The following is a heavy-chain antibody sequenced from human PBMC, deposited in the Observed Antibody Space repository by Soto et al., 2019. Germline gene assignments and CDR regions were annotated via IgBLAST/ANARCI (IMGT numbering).Heavy chain of an antibody. V-gene: IGHV3-23*01. D-gene: IGHD6-19*01. Sequence: EVQLLESGGGLVQPGGSLRLSCAASGFTFSSYAMSWVRQAPGKGLEWVSAISGSGGSTYYADSVKGRFTISRDNYKKTLYLQMNSLRAEDTAVYYCAKIRAQRSGWYWFDYWGQGTLVTVSS. CDR1: GFTFSSYA. J-gene: IGHJ4*02. CDR3: AKIRAQRSGWYWFDY. CDR2: ISGSGGST.